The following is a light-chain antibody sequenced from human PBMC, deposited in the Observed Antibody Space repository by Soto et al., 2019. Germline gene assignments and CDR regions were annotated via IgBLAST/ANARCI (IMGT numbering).Light chain of an antibody. J-gene: IGKJ4*01. CDR3: QQYKNWPPLT. CDR1: QCVGSA. CDR2: AAS. Sequence: EIVMTQSPATLSVSPGETATLSCRASQCVGSALAWYQHKPGQAPRLLIVAASIRATGVPVRFSGGGSGTEFTLTISSLQSEDFAVYYCQQYKNWPPLTFGGGTTVEIK. V-gene: IGKV3-15*01.